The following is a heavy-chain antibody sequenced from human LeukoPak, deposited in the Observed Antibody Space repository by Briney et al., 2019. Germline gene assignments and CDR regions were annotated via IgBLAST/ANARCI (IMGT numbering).Heavy chain of an antibody. D-gene: IGHD2-2*01. CDR1: GGSISSGGYY. V-gene: IGHV4-31*03. CDR2: IYYSGST. CDR3: ARGRRCSSTSCYHWFDP. Sequence: PSQTLSLTCTVSGGSISSGGYYWSWIRQHPGKGLEWIGYIYYSGSTYYNPSLKSRVTMSVDTSKNQFSLKLSSVTAADTAVYYCARGRRCSSTSCYHWFDPWGQGTLVTVSS. J-gene: IGHJ5*02.